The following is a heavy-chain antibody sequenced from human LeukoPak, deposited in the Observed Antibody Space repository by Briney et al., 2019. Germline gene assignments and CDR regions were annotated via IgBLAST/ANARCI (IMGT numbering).Heavy chain of an antibody. CDR1: GFTFSSYW. V-gene: IGHV3-74*01. CDR2: INSGGSNT. Sequence: GGSLRLSCAASGFTFSSYWMHWVRQVPGKGLVWVSRINSGGSNTNYADSVKGRFTISRDNAKNTLYLQMNSLRTEDTAVYYCAKDRRPTYYSDSSGYYFRDAFDMWGQGTMVTVSS. J-gene: IGHJ3*02. CDR3: AKDRRPTYYSDSSGYYFRDAFDM. D-gene: IGHD3-22*01.